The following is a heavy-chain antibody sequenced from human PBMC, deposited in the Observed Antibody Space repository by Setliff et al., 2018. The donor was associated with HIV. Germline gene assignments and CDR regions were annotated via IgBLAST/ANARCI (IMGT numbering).Heavy chain of an antibody. V-gene: IGHV5-51*01. D-gene: IGHD2-2*01. J-gene: IGHJ6*02. Sequence: GESLKISCKGSGYSFTSYWIGWVRQMPGKGLEWMGIINPGDSDTRYSPSFQGQVTISADKSISTAYLQWSSLKASDTAMYYCAVGYRSSTSCYATGYYGMDVWGQGTTVTVSS. CDR1: GYSFTSYW. CDR2: INPGDSDT. CDR3: AVGYRSSTSCYATGYYGMDV.